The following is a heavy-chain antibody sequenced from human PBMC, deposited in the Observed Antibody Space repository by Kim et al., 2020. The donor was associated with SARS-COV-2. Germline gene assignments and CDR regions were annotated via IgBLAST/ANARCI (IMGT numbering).Heavy chain of an antibody. V-gene: IGHV1-46*04. CDR1: GYTFPYFY. Sequence: ASVKVSCKASGYTFPYFYIHWLRQAPGQGLDWLGIINPSGGNTTYVEKLQGRVTMTRDTSTSTVYMELSSLRSEDTAVYFCARVNSGTYYDYWGQGTLVT. CDR2: INPSGGNT. CDR3: ARVNSGTYYDY. J-gene: IGHJ4*02. D-gene: IGHD1-26*01.